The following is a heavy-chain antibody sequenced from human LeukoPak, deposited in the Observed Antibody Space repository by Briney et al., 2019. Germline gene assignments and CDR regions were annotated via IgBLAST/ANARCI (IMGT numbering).Heavy chain of an antibody. V-gene: IGHV3-11*01. J-gene: IGHJ3*02. Sequence: GGSLRLSCAASGFTFSDYYMSWIRQAPGRGLEWVSYISSSGSTIYYADSVKGRFTTSRDNAKNSLSLQMNSLRAEDTAVYFCARVLPPYDAFDIWGQGTMVTVSS. CDR2: ISSSGSTI. CDR3: ARVLPPYDAFDI. CDR1: GFTFSDYY.